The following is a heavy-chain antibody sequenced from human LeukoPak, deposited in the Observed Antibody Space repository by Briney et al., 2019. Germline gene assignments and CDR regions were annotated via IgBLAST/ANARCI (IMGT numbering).Heavy chain of an antibody. J-gene: IGHJ4*02. CDR2: IHNSGST. V-gene: IGHV4-59*01. D-gene: IGHD2-8*01. CDR1: GGSISTYY. CDR3: AGNGGY. Sequence: SETLSLTCTVSGGSISTYYWSWIRQPPGKGLEWVGYIHNSGSTSYNPSLKSRVTISVDTSKNQFSLKLTSVTAADTAVYYCAGNGGYWGQGTLVTVSS.